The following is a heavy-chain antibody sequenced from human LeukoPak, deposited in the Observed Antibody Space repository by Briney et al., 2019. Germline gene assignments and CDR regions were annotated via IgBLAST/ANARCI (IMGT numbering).Heavy chain of an antibody. Sequence: PGGSLRLSCAASGFTFSSYWMSWIRQAPGKGLEWVANINQNEREIYYADSVKGRFTISRDNAENSLFLQLNSLRAEDTAVYYCARDDPGSDWNDAFDIWGQGTMVTVSS. CDR1: GFTFSSYW. CDR2: INQNEREI. J-gene: IGHJ3*02. D-gene: IGHD6-19*01. V-gene: IGHV3-7*01. CDR3: ARDDPGSDWNDAFDI.